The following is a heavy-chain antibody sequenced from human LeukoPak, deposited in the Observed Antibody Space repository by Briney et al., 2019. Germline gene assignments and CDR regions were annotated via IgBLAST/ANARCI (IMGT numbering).Heavy chain of an antibody. J-gene: IGHJ4*02. Sequence: SETLSLTCTVSGGSISSYYWGWIRQPPGKGLEWIGSIYYGGTTYYNPSLKSRVTISVDTSKNQFSLKVTSVTAADTAVYYCARDPSSSSDSDYWGQGTLVTVSS. CDR1: GGSISSYY. CDR2: IYYGGTT. V-gene: IGHV4-39*07. CDR3: ARDPSSSSDSDY. D-gene: IGHD6-6*01.